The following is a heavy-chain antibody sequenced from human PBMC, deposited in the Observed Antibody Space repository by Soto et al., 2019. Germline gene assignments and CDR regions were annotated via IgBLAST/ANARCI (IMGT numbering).Heavy chain of an antibody. CDR1: GFTFSGSA. J-gene: IGHJ4*02. D-gene: IGHD6-19*01. CDR3: AKTHSGWYTPFDS. V-gene: IGHV3-73*01. Sequence: GGSLRLSCAASGFTFSGSAMHWVRQASGKGLEWVGRIGSKANNYATAYAASVKGRFTISRDDSKNTAYLQMNSLRAEDTAVYYCAKTHSGWYTPFDSWGQGTLVTVSS. CDR2: IGSKANNYAT.